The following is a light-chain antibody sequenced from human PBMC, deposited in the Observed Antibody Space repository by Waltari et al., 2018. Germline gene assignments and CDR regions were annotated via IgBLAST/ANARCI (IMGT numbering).Light chain of an antibody. V-gene: IGKV3-15*01. CDR1: QSISSQ. CDR2: GAS. Sequence: EIVMTQSPATLSVSTGERANLSCRASQSISSQLAWYQQKPGQAPRLLIYGASTRATGIPARFSGSGSGTEFTLTISSLQSEDFAVYFCQQYHESPPITFGPGTKVDIK. J-gene: IGKJ3*01. CDR3: QQYHESPPIT.